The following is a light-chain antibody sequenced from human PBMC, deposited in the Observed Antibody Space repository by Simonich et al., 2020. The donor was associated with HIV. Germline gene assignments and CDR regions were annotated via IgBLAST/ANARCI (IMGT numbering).Light chain of an antibody. V-gene: IGKV4-1*01. J-gene: IGKJ1*01. CDR3: HQYYTTPRT. CDR2: WAS. CDR1: QSVLYSSNNKNY. Sequence: DIVMTQSPDSLAVSLGEWDTITCKSRQSVLYSSNNKNYLAWYPQKPGQPPKLLIYWASTRKSGVPDRFSGSGSGTDFTLTISSLQAEDVAVYYCHQYYTTPRTFGQGTKVEIK.